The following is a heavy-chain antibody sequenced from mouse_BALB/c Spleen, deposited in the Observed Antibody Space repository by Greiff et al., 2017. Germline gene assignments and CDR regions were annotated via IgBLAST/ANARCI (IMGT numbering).Heavy chain of an antibody. CDR3: ARYGGNYDY. V-gene: IGHV14-1*02. D-gene: IGHD2-1*01. CDR1: GFNIKDYY. Sequence: EVKLQESGAELVRPGALVKLSCKASGFNIKDYYMHWVKQRPEQGLEWIGWIDPENGNTIYDPKFQGKASITADTSSNTAYLQLSSLTSEDTAVYYCARYGGNYDYWGQGTTLTVSS. J-gene: IGHJ2*01. CDR2: IDPENGNT.